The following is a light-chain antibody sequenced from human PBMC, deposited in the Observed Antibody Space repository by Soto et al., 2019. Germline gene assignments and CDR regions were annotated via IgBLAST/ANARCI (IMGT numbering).Light chain of an antibody. CDR3: QQSYSTPPYT. V-gene: IGKV1-5*01. Sequence: DIQMTQSPSTLSASVGDRVTITCRASQSISKWVGWYKQKRGRAPKLLIFDASSLDSGVPSRFSGSGSETEFTLTISGLQPDDFATYYCQQSYSTPPYTFGQGTKLDMK. J-gene: IGKJ2*01. CDR2: DAS. CDR1: QSISKW.